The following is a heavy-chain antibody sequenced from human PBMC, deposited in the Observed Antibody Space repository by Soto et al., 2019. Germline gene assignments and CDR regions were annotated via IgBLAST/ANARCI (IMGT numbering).Heavy chain of an antibody. Sequence: QVRLQQWRAGLLKPSETLSLTCAVYGGSFSGYYWSWIRQPPGKGLEWIGEINHSGSTNYNPSLKGRVTISVDTSKNQFSLKLSSVTAADTALYYWARDLHPIMITFGGVSALGYWGQGTLVTVSS. D-gene: IGHD3-16*01. J-gene: IGHJ4*02. CDR1: GGSFSGYY. CDR2: INHSGST. CDR3: ARDLHPIMITFGGVSALGY. V-gene: IGHV4-34*01.